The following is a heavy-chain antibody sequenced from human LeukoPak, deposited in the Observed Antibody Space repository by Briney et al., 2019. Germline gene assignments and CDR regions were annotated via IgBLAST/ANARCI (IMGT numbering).Heavy chain of an antibody. V-gene: IGHV3-30*18. Sequence: GRSLRLSCAASGFTFSSYGMHWVRQAPGKGLEWVAVISYDGNNKYYADSVKGRFTISRDNSKNTLYLQMNSLRAEDTAVYYCAKFSYYYDSSGWTLPTDYWGQGTLVTVSS. D-gene: IGHD3-22*01. CDR3: AKFSYYYDSSGWTLPTDY. CDR2: ISYDGNNK. J-gene: IGHJ4*02. CDR1: GFTFSSYG.